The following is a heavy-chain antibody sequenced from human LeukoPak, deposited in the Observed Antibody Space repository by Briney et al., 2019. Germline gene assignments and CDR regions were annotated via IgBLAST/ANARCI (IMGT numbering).Heavy chain of an antibody. J-gene: IGHJ5*02. CDR3: ARLRYFDP. CDR2: ISGSGSTT. D-gene: IGHD1-1*01. CDR1: GFTFSRYW. V-gene: IGHV3-48*03. Sequence: GGSLRLSCVASGFTFSRYWMSWVRQAPGKGLEWISYISGSGSTTYYADSVKGRFTISRDNAKNSLYLQMNNLRAEDTAFYYCARLRYFDPWGQGTLVTVSS.